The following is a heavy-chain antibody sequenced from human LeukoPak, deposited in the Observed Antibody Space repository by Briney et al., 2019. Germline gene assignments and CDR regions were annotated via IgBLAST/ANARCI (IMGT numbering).Heavy chain of an antibody. CDR2: INHSGST. D-gene: IGHD3-10*01. CDR1: GGSISSSDW. Sequence: SETLSLTCAVSGGSISSSDWWSWVRQPPGKGLEWIGEINHSGSTNYNPSLKSRVTISVDTSKNQFSLKLSSVTAADTAVYYCARGSAITMVRGVIRRWFDPWGQGTLVTVSS. CDR3: ARGSAITMVRGVIRRWFDP. V-gene: IGHV4-4*02. J-gene: IGHJ5*02.